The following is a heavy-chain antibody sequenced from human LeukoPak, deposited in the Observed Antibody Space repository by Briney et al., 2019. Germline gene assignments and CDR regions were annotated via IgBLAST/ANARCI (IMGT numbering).Heavy chain of an antibody. D-gene: IGHD2-15*01. CDR3: ASAPSGCGGTCPSDH. J-gene: IGHJ4*02. CDR2: IHDNGDS. V-gene: IGHV4-4*07. Sequence: PSETLSLTCTVSGGSISGYFWSWIRQPAGKGLEWIGRIHDNGDSNHNPSLKGRVTMALDPSGNQVSLKLTSVTAADTAVYYCASAPSGCGGTCPSDHWGPGTLVTVSS. CDR1: GGSISGYF.